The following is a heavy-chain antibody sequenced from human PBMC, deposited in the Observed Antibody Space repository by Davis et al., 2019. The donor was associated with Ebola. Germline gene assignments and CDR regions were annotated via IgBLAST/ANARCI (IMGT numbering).Heavy chain of an antibody. CDR1: GFTFSDYY. CDR3: ANLEWVNPDY. Sequence: PGGSLRLSCAASGFTFSDYYMSWIRQAPGKGLEWISYISSSGSTIFQAESVKGRFTISRDNAKNSLYLQMNSLRAEDTAVYYCANLEWVNPDYWGQGVLVNVSS. CDR2: ISSSGSTI. V-gene: IGHV3-11*04. J-gene: IGHJ4*02. D-gene: IGHD3-3*01.